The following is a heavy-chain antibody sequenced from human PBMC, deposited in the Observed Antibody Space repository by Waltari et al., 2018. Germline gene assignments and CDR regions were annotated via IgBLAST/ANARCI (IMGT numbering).Heavy chain of an antibody. J-gene: IGHJ3*02. CDR2: IIPIFGTA. D-gene: IGHD1-26*01. CDR3: ARENSLSSYSGSYYPSLGFDI. Sequence: QVQLVQSGAEVKKPGSSVKVSCKASGGTFSSYAISWVRQAPGQGLEWMGGIIPIFGTANYAQKVQGRVTITADESTSTAYMELSSLRAEDTAVYYCARENSLSSYSGSYYPSLGFDIWGQGTMVTVSS. V-gene: IGHV1-69*13. CDR1: GGTFSSYA.